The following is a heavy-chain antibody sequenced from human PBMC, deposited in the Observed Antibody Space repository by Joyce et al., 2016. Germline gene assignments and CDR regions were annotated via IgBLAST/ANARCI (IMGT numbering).Heavy chain of an antibody. CDR2: IIPCHCTT. J-gene: IGHJ2*01. D-gene: IGHD4-11*01. Sequence: QVQLVQSGTEVKKPGSSVRVSCRAAGGSFGNFAVNWVRQAPGQRLEWMGGIIPCHCTTNRAQQCRESITMTADESKTTVYLELSRLGVEETAIYLGARGCCGGTTGYSYWYFDLWGRGTLVAVSS. CDR1: GGSFGNFA. CDR3: ARGCCGGTTGYSYWYFDL. V-gene: IGHV1-69*01.